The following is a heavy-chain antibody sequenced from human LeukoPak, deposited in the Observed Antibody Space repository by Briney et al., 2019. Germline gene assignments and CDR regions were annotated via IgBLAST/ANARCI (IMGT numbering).Heavy chain of an antibody. Sequence: GGSLRLSCAASGFTFSSYGMHWVRQAPGKGLEWVAFIRYDGSNKYYADSVKGRFTISRDNSKNTLYLQMNSLRAEDTAVYYCAKVIAAVYYFDYWGQGTLVTVSS. CDR1: GFTFSSYG. J-gene: IGHJ4*02. D-gene: IGHD6-13*01. CDR3: AKVIAAVYYFDY. CDR2: IRYDGSNK. V-gene: IGHV3-30*02.